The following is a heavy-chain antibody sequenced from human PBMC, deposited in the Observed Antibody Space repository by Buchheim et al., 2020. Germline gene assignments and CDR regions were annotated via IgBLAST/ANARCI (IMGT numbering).Heavy chain of an antibody. Sequence: QVQLVESGGGVVQPGRSLRLSCAASGFTFSSYGMHWVRQAPGKGLEWVAVISYDGSNKYYADSVKGRFTISRDNSKNTLYLQINSLRAEDTAVYYCAKLAGYCSSTSCSKGYWGQGTL. D-gene: IGHD2-2*03. J-gene: IGHJ4*02. V-gene: IGHV3-30*18. CDR3: AKLAGYCSSTSCSKGY. CDR2: ISYDGSNK. CDR1: GFTFSSYG.